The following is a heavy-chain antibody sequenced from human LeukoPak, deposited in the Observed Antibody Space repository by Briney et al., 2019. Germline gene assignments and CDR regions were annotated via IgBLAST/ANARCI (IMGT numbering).Heavy chain of an antibody. CDR3: ARDHTGTYYDYVWGSYRYQPMGY. CDR1: GYTFTGYY. D-gene: IGHD3-16*02. V-gene: IGHV1-2*02. J-gene: IGHJ4*02. Sequence: ASVKVSCKASGYTFTGYYMHWVRQAPGQGLEWMGWINPNSGGTNYAQKFQGRVTMTRDTPISTAYMELSRLRSDDTAVYYSARDHTGTYYDYVWGSYRYQPMGYWGQGTLVTVSS. CDR2: INPNSGGT.